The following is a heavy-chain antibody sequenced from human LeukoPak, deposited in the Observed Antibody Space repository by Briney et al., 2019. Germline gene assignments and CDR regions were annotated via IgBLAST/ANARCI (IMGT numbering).Heavy chain of an antibody. Sequence: GGSLRLSCAASGFTFSSNTMHWVRQAPGKGLEYVSAISSNGGNTYYANSVKGRFTITRDNSKNTLYLQMGSLRAEDMAVYYCARVSLSLLYYDFWSGYYSNWGQGTPVTVSS. V-gene: IGHV3-64*01. D-gene: IGHD3-3*01. CDR2: ISSNGGNT. CDR1: GFTFSSNT. CDR3: ARVSLSLLYYDFWSGYYSN. J-gene: IGHJ4*02.